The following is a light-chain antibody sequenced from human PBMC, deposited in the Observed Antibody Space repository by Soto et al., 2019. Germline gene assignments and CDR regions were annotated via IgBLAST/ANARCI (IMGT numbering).Light chain of an antibody. CDR2: GAS. CDR1: QSVSSSY. Sequence: EIVLTQSPGTLSLSPGERATLSCRASQSVSSSYLAWYQQKPGQAPRLLIYGASSRATGIPDRFSGSGSGTDFTLTISRLEPEDFAVYYCQQGSFTFGPGTKVDIK. CDR3: QQGSFT. V-gene: IGKV3-20*01. J-gene: IGKJ3*01.